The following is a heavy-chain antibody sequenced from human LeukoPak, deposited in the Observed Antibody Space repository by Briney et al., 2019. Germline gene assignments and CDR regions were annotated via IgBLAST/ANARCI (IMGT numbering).Heavy chain of an antibody. D-gene: IGHD6-13*01. Sequence: DPGGSLRLSCAASGFTFSSYGMHWVRQAPGKGLEWVAFIRYDGSNKYYADSVKGRFTISRDNAKNSLYLQMNSLRAEDTALYYCAMAYSSSWYRAHPQAWGQGTLVTVSS. V-gene: IGHV3-30*02. J-gene: IGHJ5*02. CDR3: AMAYSSSWYRAHPQA. CDR1: GFTFSSYG. CDR2: IRYDGSNK.